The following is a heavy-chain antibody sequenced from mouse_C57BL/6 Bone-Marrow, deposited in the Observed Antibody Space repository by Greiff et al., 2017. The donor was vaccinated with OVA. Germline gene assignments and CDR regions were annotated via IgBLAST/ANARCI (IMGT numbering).Heavy chain of an antibody. Sequence: EVMLVESGGGLVRPGGSLSLSCAASGFTFTDYYMRWVRQPPGKALEWLGFIRNKANGNTKEYTASVKGRFTISRDNSKSILYLQMNALRAEDRATYYCARAQEVACFAYWGQGTTVTVSA. CDR2: IRNKANGNTK. CDR1: GFTFTDYY. V-gene: IGHV7-3*01. J-gene: IGHJ2*01. D-gene: IGHD1-1*01. CDR3: ARAQEVACFAY.